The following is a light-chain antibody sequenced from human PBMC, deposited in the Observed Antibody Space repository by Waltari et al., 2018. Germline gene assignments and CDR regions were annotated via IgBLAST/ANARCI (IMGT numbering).Light chain of an antibody. CDR1: PSVGRF. Sequence: DIKITQSPSSLSASVGYTVTLTCRASPSVGRFFNWYQQRPGEAPNLLIYKTSNLQGGVPSRFSGSGSGTDFTLTIDSLQPEDFATDYFQQSDGIPFTFGPGT. CDR3: QQSDGIPFT. V-gene: IGKV1-39*01. J-gene: IGKJ2*01. CDR2: KTS.